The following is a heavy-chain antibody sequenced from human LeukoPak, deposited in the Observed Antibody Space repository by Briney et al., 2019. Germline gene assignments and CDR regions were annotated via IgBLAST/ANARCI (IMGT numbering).Heavy chain of an antibody. CDR1: GFTFSSYS. Sequence: GGSLRLSCAASGFTFSSYSMNWVRQAPGKGLEWVSYISSSSSTIYYADSVKGRFTISRDNSKNTLYLQMSSLRAEDTAVYYCARVLAVAAHQWYFDYWGQGTLVTVSS. CDR2: ISSSSSTI. CDR3: ARVLAVAAHQWYFDY. J-gene: IGHJ4*02. V-gene: IGHV3-48*01. D-gene: IGHD6-19*01.